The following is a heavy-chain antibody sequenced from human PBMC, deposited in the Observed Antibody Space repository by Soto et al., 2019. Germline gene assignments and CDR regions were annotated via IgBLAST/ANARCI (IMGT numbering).Heavy chain of an antibody. V-gene: IGHV4-59*08. CDR2: IYYSGST. Sequence: TLSLTCTVSGGSISSYYWSWIRQPPGKGLEWIGYIYYSGSTNYNPSLKSRVTISVDTSKNQFSLKLSSVTAADTAVYYCARRPYYYYYMDVWGKGTTVTVSS. CDR3: ARRPYYYYYMDV. CDR1: GGSISSYY. J-gene: IGHJ6*03.